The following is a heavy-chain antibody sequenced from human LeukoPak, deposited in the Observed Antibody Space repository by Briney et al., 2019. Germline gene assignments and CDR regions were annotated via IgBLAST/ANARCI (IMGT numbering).Heavy chain of an antibody. Sequence: PSETLSLTCAVYGGSFSGYYWNWIRQPPGKGLEWIGEINHSGNTNYNPSLKSRVTISEDTSKNQFSLKLSSVTAADTAVYYCARARTMVTTFDFWGQGTLVTVSS. CDR3: ARARTMVTTFDF. J-gene: IGHJ4*02. CDR2: INHSGNT. D-gene: IGHD4-17*01. CDR1: GGSFSGYY. V-gene: IGHV4-34*01.